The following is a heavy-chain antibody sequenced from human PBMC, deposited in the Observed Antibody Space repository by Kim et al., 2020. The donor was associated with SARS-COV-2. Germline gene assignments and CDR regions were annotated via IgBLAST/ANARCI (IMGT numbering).Heavy chain of an antibody. CDR2: ISGSGGST. CDR1: GFTFSSYA. Sequence: GGSLRLSCAPSGFTFSSYAMSWVRQAPGKGLEWVSGISGSGGSTYYADSVKGRFTISRDNSKNILYLQMNSLRAEDTAVYYCANGHHDILTGYTNWFDPWGQGTLVTVSS. CDR3: ANGHHDILTGYTNWFDP. V-gene: IGHV3-23*01. J-gene: IGHJ5*02. D-gene: IGHD3-9*01.